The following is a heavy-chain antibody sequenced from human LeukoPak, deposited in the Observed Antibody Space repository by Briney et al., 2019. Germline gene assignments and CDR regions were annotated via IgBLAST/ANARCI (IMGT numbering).Heavy chain of an antibody. CDR2: ISSSSSTI. D-gene: IGHD1-26*01. J-gene: IGHJ4*02. CDR3: ARDSQWELPYYFDY. Sequence: PGGSLGLSCAASGFTFSSYSMNWVRQAPGKGLEWVSYISSSSSTIYYADSVKGRFTISRDNAKNSLYLQMNSLRAEDTAVYYCARDSQWELPYYFDYWGQGTLVTVSS. V-gene: IGHV3-48*04. CDR1: GFTFSSYS.